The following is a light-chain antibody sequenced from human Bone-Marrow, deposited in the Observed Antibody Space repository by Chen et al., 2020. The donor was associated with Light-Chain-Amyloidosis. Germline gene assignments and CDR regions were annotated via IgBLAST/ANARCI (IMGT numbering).Light chain of an antibody. J-gene: IGKJ4*01. V-gene: IGKV4-1*01. Sequence: DIVMTQSPDSLAVSLGEGATINCKSTQSVLSTSNNKNYIAWYQQKPGQPPKLLVSWAAMRESGVPDRLSGSGSGTDFTLTISSLQAEDVAVYYCQQYLSAPLTFGGGTKVEIK. CDR1: QSVLSTSNNKNY. CDR2: WAA. CDR3: QQYLSAPLT.